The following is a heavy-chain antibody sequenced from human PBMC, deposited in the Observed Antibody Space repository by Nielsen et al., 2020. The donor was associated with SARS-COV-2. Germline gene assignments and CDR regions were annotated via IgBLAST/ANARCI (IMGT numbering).Heavy chain of an antibody. D-gene: IGHD4-17*01. CDR2: IYYSGTT. V-gene: IGHV4-30-4*08. J-gene: IGHJ3*02. CDR3: ARATMTDADAFDI. Sequence: LRLSCTVSGGSISSSSYYWGWIRQPPGKGLEWIGYIYYSGTTYYNPSHESRATISVATSKSQFSLKLRSVTAADTAVYYCARATMTDADAFDIWGQGAMVTVSS. CDR1: GGSISSSSYY.